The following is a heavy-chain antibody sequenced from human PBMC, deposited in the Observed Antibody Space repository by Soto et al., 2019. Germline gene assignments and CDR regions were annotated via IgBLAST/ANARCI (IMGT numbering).Heavy chain of an antibody. Sequence: SVKVSCKASGGTFSSYAISWVRQAPGQGLEWMGGIIPIFGTANYAQKFQGRVTITADKSTSTAYMELSSLRSEDTAVYYCASVAPPGHQAHLYYGMDVWGQGTTVTVYS. CDR1: GGTFSSYA. CDR2: IIPIFGTA. J-gene: IGHJ6*02. V-gene: IGHV1-69*06. CDR3: ASVAPPGHQAHLYYGMDV. D-gene: IGHD5-12*01.